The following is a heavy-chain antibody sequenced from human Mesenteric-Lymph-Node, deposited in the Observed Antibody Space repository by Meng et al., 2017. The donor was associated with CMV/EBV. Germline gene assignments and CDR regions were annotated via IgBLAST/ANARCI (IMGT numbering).Heavy chain of an antibody. D-gene: IGHD2-2*01. CDR3: ARDLWCSSTSCYLETFV. V-gene: IGHV3-48*03. CDR2: ITSSGTTI. CDR1: GFSFGDYE. Sequence: GESQKISCGASGFSFGDYEMNWVRQAPGKGLGWIASITSSGTTINYADSVKGRFTISRDNAKNSLYLQMNSLRAEDTAVYYCARDLWCSSTSCYLETFVWGQGTLVTVSS. J-gene: IGHJ4*02.